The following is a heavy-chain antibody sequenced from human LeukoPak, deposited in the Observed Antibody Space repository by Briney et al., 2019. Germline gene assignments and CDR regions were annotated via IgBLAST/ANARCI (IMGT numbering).Heavy chain of an antibody. D-gene: IGHD2-2*01. V-gene: IGHV3-30*03. Sequence: GGSLRLSCAASGFTFSSYGMHWVRQAPGEGLEWVAVISYDGSNKYYADSVKGRFTISRDNSKNTLYLQMNSLRAEDTAVYYCARGGYCSSTSCPLGWFDPWGQGTLVTVSS. CDR3: ARGGYCSSTSCPLGWFDP. J-gene: IGHJ5*02. CDR2: ISYDGSNK. CDR1: GFTFSSYG.